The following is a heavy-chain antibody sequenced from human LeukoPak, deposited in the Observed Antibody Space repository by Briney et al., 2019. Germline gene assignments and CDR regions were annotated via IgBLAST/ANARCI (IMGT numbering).Heavy chain of an antibody. CDR2: INAGNGNT. CDR3: ARVGDRGVPYFDY. V-gene: IGHV1-3*01. Sequence: GASVKVSCKASGYTFTSYAMHWVRQAPGQRLEWMGWINAGNGNTKYSQKFQGRVTITRDTSASTAYMELSSLRSEDTAVYYCARVGDRGVPYFDYWGQGTLVTVSS. J-gene: IGHJ4*02. D-gene: IGHD3-10*01. CDR1: GYTFTSYA.